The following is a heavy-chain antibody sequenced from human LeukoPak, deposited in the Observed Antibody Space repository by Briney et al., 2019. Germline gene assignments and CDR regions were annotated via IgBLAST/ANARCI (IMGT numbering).Heavy chain of an antibody. V-gene: IGHV4-39*07. CDR2: IYYSGST. J-gene: IGHJ5*02. Sequence: SETLSLTCTVSGGSISSSSYYWGWIRQPPGKGLEWIGSIYYSGSTYYNPSLKSRVTISVDTSKNQFSLKLSSVTAADTAVYYCVLVSGGSYYGDNWFDPWGQGTLVTVSS. D-gene: IGHD1-26*01. CDR1: GGSISSSSYY. CDR3: VLVSGGSYYGDNWFDP.